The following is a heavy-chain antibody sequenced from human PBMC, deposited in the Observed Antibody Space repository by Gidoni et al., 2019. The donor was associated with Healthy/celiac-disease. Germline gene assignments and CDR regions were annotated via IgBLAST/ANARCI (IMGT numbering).Heavy chain of an antibody. V-gene: IGHV4-34*01. Sequence: QVQLQQWGAGLLKPSETLSPTGAVDGGSFGGDYWSWIRQPPGKGLEWIGEINHSGSTNYNPSLKSRVTISVDTSKNQFSLKLSSVTAADTAVYYCARGWRSGYDFWSGYSNYWGQGTLVTVSS. CDR3: ARGWRSGYDFWSGYSNY. CDR2: INHSGST. D-gene: IGHD3-3*01. CDR1: GGSFGGDY. J-gene: IGHJ4*02.